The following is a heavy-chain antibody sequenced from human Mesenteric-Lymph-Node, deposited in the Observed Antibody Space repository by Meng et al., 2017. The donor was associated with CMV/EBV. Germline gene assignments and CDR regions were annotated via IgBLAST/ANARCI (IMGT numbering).Heavy chain of an antibody. Sequence: SETLSLTCTVSGHSISSGYYWGWIRQPPGRGLEWIGNMFRSGSTYYNPSLKSRVTISLDTSRNQFSLRLSSVTAADTAVYYCARGYDIWGSYYFAYWGQGTLVTVSS. D-gene: IGHD3-3*01. CDR1: GHSISSGYY. CDR2: MFRSGST. CDR3: ARGYDIWGSYYFAY. V-gene: IGHV4-38-2*02. J-gene: IGHJ4*02.